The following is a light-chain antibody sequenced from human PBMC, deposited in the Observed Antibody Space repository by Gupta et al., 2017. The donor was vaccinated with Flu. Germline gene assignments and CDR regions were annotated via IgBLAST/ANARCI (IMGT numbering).Light chain of an antibody. CDR1: QSISSW. V-gene: IGKV1-5*03. CDR3: QQYKSYRA. J-gene: IGKJ1*01. CDR2: KAS. Sequence: VGDRVTITCRASQSISSWLAWYQLKPGKAPKLLIYKASSLESGVPSRFSGSGSGTEFTLTSISLQPDDYATYYCQQYKSYRAFGQGTKVEIK.